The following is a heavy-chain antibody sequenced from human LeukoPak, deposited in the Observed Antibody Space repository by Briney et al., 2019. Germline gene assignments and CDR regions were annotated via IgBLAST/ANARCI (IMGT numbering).Heavy chain of an antibody. CDR2: IYSGGST. CDR3: ASCSSSWYVVPDY. Sequence: PSGSLSLTCAVSGGSISSSDWWTWVRQSPGKGLEWVSVIYSGGSTYYADSVKGRFTISRDNSKNTLYLQMNSLRAEDTAVYYCASCSSSWYVVPDYWGQGTLVTVSS. D-gene: IGHD6-13*01. J-gene: IGHJ4*02. CDR1: GGSISSSDW. V-gene: IGHV3-53*01.